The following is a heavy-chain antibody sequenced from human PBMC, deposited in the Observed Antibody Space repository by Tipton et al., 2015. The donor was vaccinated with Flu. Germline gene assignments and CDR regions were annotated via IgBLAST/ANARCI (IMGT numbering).Heavy chain of an antibody. CDR1: GGSISSYY. CDR3: AREGSGWYRNWFDP. V-gene: IGHV4-59*01. D-gene: IGHD6-19*01. CDR2: IYYSGST. Sequence: TLSLTCTVSGGSISSYYWSWIRQPPGKGLEWIGYIYYSGSTNYKPSLKSRVTISVDTSKNQFSLKLSSVTAADTAVYYCAREGSGWYRNWFDPWGQGTLVTVSS. J-gene: IGHJ5*02.